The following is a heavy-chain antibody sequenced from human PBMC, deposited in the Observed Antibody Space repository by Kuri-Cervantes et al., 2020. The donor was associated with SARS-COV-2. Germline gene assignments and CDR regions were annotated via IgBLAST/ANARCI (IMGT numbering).Heavy chain of an antibody. D-gene: IGHD5-18*01. V-gene: IGHV3-7*02. CDR2: INQDGSAT. CDR3: VCDTNRVKVY. J-gene: IGHJ4*02. Sequence: GESLKISCAVSGFTFRSYWMSWVRQAPGKGLEYVANINQDGSATYYVDPVKGRFTISRDNTESSLYLQMNSLRAEDTAVYYCVCDTNRVKVYWGQGTLVTVSS. CDR1: GFTFRSYW.